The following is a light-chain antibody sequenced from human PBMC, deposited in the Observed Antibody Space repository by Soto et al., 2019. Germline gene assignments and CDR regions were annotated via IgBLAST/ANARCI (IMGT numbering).Light chain of an antibody. Sequence: DLQMTQSPSTLSGSVGARVTITCRASQTISSWLAWYQQKPGKAPKLLIYKASTLKSGVPSRFGGSGSGTDLTLTISSLQPEDGATYYCQQANSFPITFGQGTRREIK. J-gene: IGKJ5*01. CDR3: QQANSFPIT. CDR2: KAS. CDR1: QTISSW. V-gene: IGKV1-5*03.